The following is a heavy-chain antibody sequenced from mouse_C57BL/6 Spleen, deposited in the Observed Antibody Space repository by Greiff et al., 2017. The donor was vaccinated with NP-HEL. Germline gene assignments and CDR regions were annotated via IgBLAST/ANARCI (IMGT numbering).Heavy chain of an antibody. CDR1: GYTFTSYW. CDR3: AKSWATVYDAMDY. D-gene: IGHD2-10*02. V-gene: IGHV1-55*01. Sequence: VQLVESGAELVKPGASVKLSCKASGYTFTSYWITWVKQRPGQGLEWIGDIYPGSGSTNYNEKFKSKATLTADTSSSTAYMQLSSLTSEDSAVYYAAKSWATVYDAMDYWGQGTSVTVSS. CDR2: IYPGSGST. J-gene: IGHJ4*01.